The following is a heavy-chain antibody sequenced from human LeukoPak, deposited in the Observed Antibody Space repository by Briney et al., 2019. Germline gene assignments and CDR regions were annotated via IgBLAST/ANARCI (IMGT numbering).Heavy chain of an antibody. J-gene: IGHJ4*02. Sequence: GGSLRLSCAASGFTFSSYEMNWVRQAPGKGLEWVANIKQDGSEKYYVDSVKGRFTISRDNAKNSLYLQMNSLRAEDTAVYYCARDLYSYDYWGQGTLVTVSS. CDR3: ARDLYSYDY. CDR2: IKQDGSEK. V-gene: IGHV3-7*01. D-gene: IGHD5-18*01. CDR1: GFTFSSYE.